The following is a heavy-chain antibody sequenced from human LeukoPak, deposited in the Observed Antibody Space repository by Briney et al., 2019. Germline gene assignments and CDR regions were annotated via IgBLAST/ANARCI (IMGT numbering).Heavy chain of an antibody. Sequence: GGSLRLSCAASGFTFSSYEMNWVRQAPGKGLEWVSAISGSGGSTYYADSVKGRFTISRDNSKNTLYLQMNSLRAEDTAVYYCAKPPVYSSSWIPNWFDPWGQGTLVTVSS. CDR3: AKPPVYSSSWIPNWFDP. V-gene: IGHV3-23*01. J-gene: IGHJ5*02. CDR1: GFTFSSYE. CDR2: ISGSGGST. D-gene: IGHD6-13*01.